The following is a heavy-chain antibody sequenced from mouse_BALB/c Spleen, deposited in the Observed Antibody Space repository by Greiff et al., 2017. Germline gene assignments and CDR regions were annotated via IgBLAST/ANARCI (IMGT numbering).Heavy chain of an antibody. Sequence: VKLMESGAELAKPGASVKMSCKASGYTFTSYWMHWVKQRPGQGLEWIGYINPSTGYTEYNQKFKDKATLTADKSSSTAYMQLSSLTSEDSAVYYCARSPAYYGSSYAYWGQGTLVTVSA. CDR3: ARSPAYYGSSYAY. D-gene: IGHD1-1*01. CDR1: GYTFTSYW. J-gene: IGHJ3*01. CDR2: INPSTGYT. V-gene: IGHV1-7*01.